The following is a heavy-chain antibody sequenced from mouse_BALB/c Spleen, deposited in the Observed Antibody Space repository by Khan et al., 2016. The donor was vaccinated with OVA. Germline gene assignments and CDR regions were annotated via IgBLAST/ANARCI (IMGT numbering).Heavy chain of an antibody. CDR1: GFTFSSYG. CDR2: ISGDSSTI. V-gene: IGHV5-17*02. D-gene: IGHD1-1*01. CDR3: ATSYFYGYYFDY. J-gene: IGHJ2*01. Sequence: EVELVESGGGLVQPGGSRKLSCAASGFTFSSYGMHWVRQAPEKGLEWVAYISGDSSTIYYADTVKGQFTISRDNPKNTLFLQMTSLMSEDTAMYCCATSYFYGYYFDYWGPGTTLTVSS.